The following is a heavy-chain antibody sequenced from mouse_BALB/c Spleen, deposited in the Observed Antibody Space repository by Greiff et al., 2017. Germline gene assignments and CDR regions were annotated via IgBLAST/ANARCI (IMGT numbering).Heavy chain of an antibody. D-gene: IGHD2-1*01. V-gene: IGHV5-9-4*01. CDR3: ARVYGNYDYYAMDY. CDR1: GFTFSSYA. CDR2: ISSGGSYT. Sequence: EVKLVESGGGLVKPGGSLKLSCVASGFTFSSYAMSWVRQSPEKRLEWVAEISSGGSYTYYPDTVTGRFTISRDNAKNTLYLEMSSLRSEDTAMYYCARVYGNYDYYAMDYWGQGTSVTVSS. J-gene: IGHJ4*01.